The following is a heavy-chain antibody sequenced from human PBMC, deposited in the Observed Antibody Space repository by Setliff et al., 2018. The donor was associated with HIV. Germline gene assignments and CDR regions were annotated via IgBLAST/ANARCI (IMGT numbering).Heavy chain of an antibody. CDR3: AKGGSQLPARFYFYMDV. CDR1: GFTFSDYF. CDR2: IWHDGSNE. V-gene: IGHV3-30*02. Sequence: GGSLRLSCAASGFTFSDYFMTWIRQAPGKGPEWVAVIWHDGSNEFHADSVKGRFTISRDNSKNTLYLQMNSLRADDTAVYYCAKGGSQLPARFYFYMDVWGKGTTVTVSS. D-gene: IGHD2-2*01. J-gene: IGHJ6*03.